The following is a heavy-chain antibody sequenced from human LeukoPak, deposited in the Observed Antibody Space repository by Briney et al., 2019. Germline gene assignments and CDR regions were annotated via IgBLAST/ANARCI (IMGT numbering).Heavy chain of an antibody. J-gene: IGHJ4*02. CDR3: TTDKGSSSWYRIYFDY. CDR1: GFTFSNAW. Sequence: KSGGPLRLSCAASGFTFSNAWMNWVRQAPGKGLEWVGRIKSKTDGGTTDYAAPVKGRFTISRDDSKNTLYLQMNSLKTEDTAVYYCTTDKGSSSWYRIYFDYWGQGTLVTVSS. V-gene: IGHV3-15*07. D-gene: IGHD6-13*01. CDR2: IKSKTDGGTT.